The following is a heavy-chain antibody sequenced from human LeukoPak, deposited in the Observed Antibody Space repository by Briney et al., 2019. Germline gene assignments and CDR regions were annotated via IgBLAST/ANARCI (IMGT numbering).Heavy chain of an antibody. CDR3: AKDDYVWGSYRYSDY. V-gene: IGHV3-23*01. CDR1: GFTFSSYG. J-gene: IGHJ4*02. Sequence: GGSLRLSCAASGFTFSSYGMSWVRQAPGKGLEWVSAISGSGGSTYYADSVKGRFTISRDNSKNTLYLQMNSLRAEDTAVYYCAKDDYVWGSYRYSDYWGQGTLVTVSS. D-gene: IGHD3-16*02. CDR2: ISGSGGST.